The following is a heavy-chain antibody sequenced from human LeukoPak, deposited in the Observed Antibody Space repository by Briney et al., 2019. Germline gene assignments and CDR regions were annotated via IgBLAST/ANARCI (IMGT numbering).Heavy chain of an antibody. J-gene: IGHJ6*02. CDR1: GFTFSNYA. V-gene: IGHV3-21*01. CDR3: AREYYDFWSGYRGHYGMDV. CDR2: ISSSSSYI. Sequence: GPLRLSCAASGFTFSNYAMNWVRQAPGKGLEWVSSISSSSSYIYYADSVKGRFTISRDNAKNSLYLQMNSLRAEDTAVYYCAREYYDFWSGYRGHYGMDVWGQGTTVTVSS. D-gene: IGHD3-3*01.